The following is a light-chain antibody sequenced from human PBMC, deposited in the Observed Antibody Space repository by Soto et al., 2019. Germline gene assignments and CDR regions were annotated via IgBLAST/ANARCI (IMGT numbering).Light chain of an antibody. V-gene: IGKV1-39*01. CDR2: AAS. J-gene: IGKJ2*01. CDR1: PSSSSY. Sequence: DIQMTKSPSSLSASVGDRFTITCRSSPSSSSYLNWYQQKPGKAPKLLIYAASSLQSGVPSRFSGSGSGTDFTLTIGSLQPEDFATYYCQQSYSTLYTFYEATKLEIK. CDR3: QQSYSTLYT.